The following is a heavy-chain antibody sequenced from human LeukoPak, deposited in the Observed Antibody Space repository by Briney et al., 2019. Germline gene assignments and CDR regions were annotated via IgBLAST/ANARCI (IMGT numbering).Heavy chain of an antibody. J-gene: IGHJ5*02. CDR3: ARLHCSSTSCYLRHWFDP. D-gene: IGHD2-2*01. CDR2: IYYSGST. V-gene: IGHV4-39*01. CDR1: GGSISSSSYY. Sequence: SETLSLTCTVSGGSISSSSYYWGWIRQPPGKGLEWIGSIYYSGSTYYSPSLKSRVTISVDTSKNQFSLKLSSVTAADTAVYYCARLHCSSTSCYLRHWFDPWGQGTLVTVSS.